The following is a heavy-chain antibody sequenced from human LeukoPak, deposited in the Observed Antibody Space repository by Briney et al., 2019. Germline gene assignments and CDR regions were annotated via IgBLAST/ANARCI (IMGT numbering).Heavy chain of an antibody. CDR1: AYTYTGYY. J-gene: IGHJ4*02. Sequence: ASVKLPCKTYAYTYTGYYMNRVRQAPGQGLKSMGWINPNSGGTNYAQKFQGRVTMTRDTSISTAYMELSRLRSDDTAVYYCAVERGDSSGYYLGLFDYWGQGTLVTVSS. V-gene: IGHV1-2*02. D-gene: IGHD3-22*01. CDR2: INPNSGGT. CDR3: AVERGDSSGYYLGLFDY.